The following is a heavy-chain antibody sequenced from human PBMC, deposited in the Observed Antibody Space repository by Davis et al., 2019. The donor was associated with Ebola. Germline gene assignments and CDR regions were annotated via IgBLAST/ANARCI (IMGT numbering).Heavy chain of an antibody. V-gene: IGHV1-8*02. J-gene: IGHJ6*02. Sequence: ASVKVSCKASGYTFTSYGISWVRQATGQGLEWMGWMNPNSGNTGYAQKFQGRVTMTRNTSISTAYMELSSLRSEDTAVYYCATGGGAAAGDYYYYGMDVWGQGTTVTVSS. D-gene: IGHD6-13*01. CDR1: GYTFTSYG. CDR2: MNPNSGNT. CDR3: ATGGGAAAGDYYYYGMDV.